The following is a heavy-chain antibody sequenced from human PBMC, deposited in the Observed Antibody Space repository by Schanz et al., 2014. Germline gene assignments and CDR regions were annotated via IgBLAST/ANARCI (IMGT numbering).Heavy chain of an antibody. Sequence: VQLLESGGGLVQPGGSLRLSCAASGFTFSSYWMSWVRQAPGKGLEWVAAMSYDGSIKYYGDSVKGRFTISRDNSKNTLYLHMNTLRSEDTAVYYCAKDSTHIDIVLVPTAIDYWGQGTLVTVSS. CDR2: MSYDGSIK. V-gene: IGHV3-30*18. CDR3: AKDSTHIDIVLVPTAIDY. D-gene: IGHD2-2*01. CDR1: GFTFSSYW. J-gene: IGHJ4*02.